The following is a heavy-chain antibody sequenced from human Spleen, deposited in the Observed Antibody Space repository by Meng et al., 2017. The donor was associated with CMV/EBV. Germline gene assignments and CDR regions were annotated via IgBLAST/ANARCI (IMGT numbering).Heavy chain of an antibody. J-gene: IGHJ6*02. D-gene: IGHD6-13*01. CDR3: AKLYSSSTDPMDV. CDR2: ISNTGGTL. V-gene: IGHV3-48*03. Sequence: GGSLRLSCAASGFSFANYEVNWVRQAPGKGLEWLSYISNTGGTLYYADSVKGRFTISRDNAKNSLFLQMNNLRAEDSAVYYCAKLYSSSTDPMDVWGQGTTVTVSS. CDR1: GFSFANYE.